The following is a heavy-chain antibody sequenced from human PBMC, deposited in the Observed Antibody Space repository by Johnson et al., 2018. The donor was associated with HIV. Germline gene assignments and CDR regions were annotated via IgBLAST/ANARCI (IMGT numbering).Heavy chain of an antibody. CDR2: INWNGGST. CDR3: ARRDSGSLSFDI. J-gene: IGHJ3*02. CDR1: RFIFDDYG. D-gene: IGHD1-26*01. V-gene: IGHV3-20*04. Sequence: VQLVESGGGVLRPGGSLRLSCEGFRFIFDDYGLSWVRQAPGKGLEWVSGINWNGGSTGYADSVRGRSTISRDNGKNSLYLQMNNLRAEDTSLYYCARRDSGSLSFDIWGQGTMVTVSS.